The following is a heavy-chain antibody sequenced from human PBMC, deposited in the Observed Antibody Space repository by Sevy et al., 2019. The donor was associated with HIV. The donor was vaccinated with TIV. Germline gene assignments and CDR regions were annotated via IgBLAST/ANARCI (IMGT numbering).Heavy chain of an antibody. Sequence: GGSLRLSCAASGLTFSSYAMHWVRQAPGKGLEWVAVISYDGSNKYYADSVKGRFTISRDNSKNTLYLQMNSLRAEDTAVYYCAREASYYYDSSGAFDIWGQGTMVTVSS. D-gene: IGHD3-22*01. V-gene: IGHV3-30-3*01. CDR3: AREASYYYDSSGAFDI. CDR1: GLTFSSYA. CDR2: ISYDGSNK. J-gene: IGHJ3*02.